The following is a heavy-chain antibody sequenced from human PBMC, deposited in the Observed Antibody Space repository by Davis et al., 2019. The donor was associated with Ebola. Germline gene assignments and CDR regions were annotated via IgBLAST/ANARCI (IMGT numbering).Heavy chain of an antibody. CDR2: TYYRSKWYT. V-gene: IGHV6-1*01. Sequence: SQTLSLTCAISGDSVSSRSAAWNWIRQSPSRGLEWLGKTYYRSKWYTDYALSVRSRIVINPDTSKNQFSLKLISVTATDTAVYYCAIQILGFTRVFDYWGRGTQVTVSS. CDR3: AIQILGFTRVFDY. D-gene: IGHD1-26*01. CDR1: GDSVSSRSAA. J-gene: IGHJ4*02.